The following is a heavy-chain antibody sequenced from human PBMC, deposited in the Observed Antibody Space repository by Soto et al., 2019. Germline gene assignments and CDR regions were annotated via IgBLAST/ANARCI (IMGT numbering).Heavy chain of an antibody. CDR1: GFSPRTSGVG. V-gene: IGHV2-5*01. D-gene: IGHD6-19*01. CDR2: IYWNDDK. Sequence: SGLTLVNPTQTLTLTCIFSGFSPRTSGVGVGWIRQPPGKALEWLGFIYWNDDKRYSPSLKSRLTITKDTSKNQVVLTMTNMDPVDTATYYCAKSGSSGWYRWFDPWGQGTLVTVSS. CDR3: AKSGSSGWYRWFDP. J-gene: IGHJ5*02.